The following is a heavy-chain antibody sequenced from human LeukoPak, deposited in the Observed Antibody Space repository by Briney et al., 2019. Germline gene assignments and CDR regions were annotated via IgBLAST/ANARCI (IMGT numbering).Heavy chain of an antibody. CDR2: MNPNRGDT. V-gene: IGHV1-8*01. D-gene: IGHD6-6*01. CDR3: ARGPLAARVPDWFDP. CDR1: GYTFTSYD. Sequence: ASVKVSCKASGYTFTSYDIHWVRQATGQGLEWMGRMNPNRGDTDYAQKFQGRVTMTRDTSISTAYMELSRLRSDDTAVYYCARGPLAARVPDWFDPWGQGTLVTASS. J-gene: IGHJ5*02.